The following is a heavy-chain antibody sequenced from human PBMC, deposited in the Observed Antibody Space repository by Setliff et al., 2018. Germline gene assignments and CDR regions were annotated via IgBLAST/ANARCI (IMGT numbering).Heavy chain of an antibody. CDR2: IRLDGGNK. Sequence: GGSLRLSCAASGFTFSAYVMHWVRQAPGKGLEWVALIRLDGGNKYYAVSVKGRFTIPRDNSKNTLYLQMNSLRAEDTAVYYCAKESVAHYFYYCYMDVWGKGT. CDR1: GFTFSAYV. CDR3: AKESVAHYFYYCYMDV. V-gene: IGHV3-30*02. J-gene: IGHJ6*03. D-gene: IGHD3-3*01.